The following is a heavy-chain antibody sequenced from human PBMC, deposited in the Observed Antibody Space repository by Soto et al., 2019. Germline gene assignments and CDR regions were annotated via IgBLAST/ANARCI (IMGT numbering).Heavy chain of an antibody. Sequence: SETLSLTCTVSGGSISSGDYYWSWIRQPPGKGLEWIGYIYYSGSTYYNPSLKGRVTISVDTSKNQFSLKLSSVTAADTAVYYCARVAVEGTVDYWGQGTLVTVSS. V-gene: IGHV4-30-4*01. D-gene: IGHD3-10*01. CDR1: GGSISSGDYY. CDR2: IYYSGST. J-gene: IGHJ4*02. CDR3: ARVAVEGTVDY.